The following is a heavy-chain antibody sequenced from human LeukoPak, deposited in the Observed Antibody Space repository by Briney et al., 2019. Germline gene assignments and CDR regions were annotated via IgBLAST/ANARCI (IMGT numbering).Heavy chain of an antibody. CDR1: GFTFSSYS. CDR3: ARRLDY. J-gene: IGHJ4*02. Sequence: RGSLRLSCAASGFTFSSYSMNWVRQAPGEGLEWVSYISESSTSIYYADSVKGRFTISRDNAKNSLYLQMNSLRAEDTAVYYCARRLDYWGQGTLVTVSS. V-gene: IGHV3-48*01. CDR2: ISESSTSI.